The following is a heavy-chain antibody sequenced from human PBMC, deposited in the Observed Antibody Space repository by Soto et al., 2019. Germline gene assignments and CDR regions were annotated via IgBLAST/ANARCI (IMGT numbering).Heavy chain of an antibody. Sequence: SETLSLTCTVSGGSISSGGYYGSWIRQHPGKGLEWIGYIYYSGSTYYNPSLKSRVTISVDTSKNQFSLKLSSVTAADTAVYYCARAPSMVRANYYYYYMDVWGKGTTVTVSS. CDR2: IYYSGST. CDR3: ARAPSMVRANYYYYYMDV. CDR1: GGSISSGGYY. J-gene: IGHJ6*03. D-gene: IGHD3-10*01. V-gene: IGHV4-31*03.